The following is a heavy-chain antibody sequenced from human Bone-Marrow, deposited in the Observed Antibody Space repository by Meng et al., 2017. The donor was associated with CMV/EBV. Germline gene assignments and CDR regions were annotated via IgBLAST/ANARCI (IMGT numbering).Heavy chain of an antibody. CDR1: GDSVSSNSAA. CDR3: ARDQYCSGGSCYRDRSFDY. D-gene: IGHD2-15*01. CDR2: TYYRSKWYN. J-gene: IGHJ4*02. V-gene: IGHV6-1*01. Sequence: SETLSLTCAISGDSVSSNSAAWNWIRQSPSRGLEWLGRTYYRSKWYNDYAVSVKSRITINPDTSKNQFSLQPNSVTPEDTAVYYCARDQYCSGGSCYRDRSFDYWGQGNLVTVDS.